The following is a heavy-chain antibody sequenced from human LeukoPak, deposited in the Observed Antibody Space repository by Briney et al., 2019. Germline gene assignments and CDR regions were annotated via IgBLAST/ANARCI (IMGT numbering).Heavy chain of an antibody. CDR1: GASISNYY. D-gene: IGHD1-26*01. Sequence: SETLSLTCTVSGASISNYYWNWIRQSPGKGLEWIGNIYYSGSTNYNPSLKSRVTISVDTSKNQFSLKLSSVTAADTAVYYCARLEWELNFDYWGQGTLVTVSS. J-gene: IGHJ4*02. CDR3: ARLEWELNFDY. V-gene: IGHV4-59*08. CDR2: IYYSGST.